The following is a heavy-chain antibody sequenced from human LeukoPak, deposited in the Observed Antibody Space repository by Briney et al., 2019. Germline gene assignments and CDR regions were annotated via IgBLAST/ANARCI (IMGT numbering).Heavy chain of an antibody. CDR3: ARDQEGFDY. Sequence: ASVKVSCTASGYTFTINYIHWVRQAPGQGLEWMGMIYPRDGSTSYAQKFQGRVTVTRDTSTSTVHMELSGLRSEDTAVYYCARDQEGFDYWGQGTLVTVSS. J-gene: IGHJ4*02. V-gene: IGHV1-46*01. CDR1: GYTFTINY. CDR2: IYPRDGST.